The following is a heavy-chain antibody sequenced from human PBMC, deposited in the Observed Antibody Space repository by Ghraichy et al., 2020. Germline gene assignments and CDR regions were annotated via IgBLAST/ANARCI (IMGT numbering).Heavy chain of an antibody. Sequence: GGSLRLSCAASGFTFSDHYMDWVRQAPGKGLEWVGRTRNKANSYTTEYAASVKGRFTVSRDDSKNSLYLQMNSLKTEDTAVYYCASAYGDYRYFQHWGQGTLVTVSS. V-gene: IGHV3-72*01. CDR1: GFTFSDHY. D-gene: IGHD4-17*01. J-gene: IGHJ1*01. CDR2: TRNKANSYTT. CDR3: ASAYGDYRYFQH.